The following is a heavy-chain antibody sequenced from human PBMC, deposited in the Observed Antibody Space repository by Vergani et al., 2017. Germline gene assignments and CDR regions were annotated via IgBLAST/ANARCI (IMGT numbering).Heavy chain of an antibody. CDR2: ISSSSSYT. Sequence: VQLVESGGGLVKPGGSLRLSCAASGFTFSDYYMSWIRQAPGKGLEWVSYISSSSSYTNYADSVKGRFTISRDNAKNSLYLQMNSLRAEDTAVYYCARGRYDCSGGSCYPSMDVWGQGTTVTVSS. D-gene: IGHD2-15*01. CDR1: GFTFSDYY. V-gene: IGHV3-11*05. J-gene: IGHJ6*02. CDR3: ARGRYDCSGGSCYPSMDV.